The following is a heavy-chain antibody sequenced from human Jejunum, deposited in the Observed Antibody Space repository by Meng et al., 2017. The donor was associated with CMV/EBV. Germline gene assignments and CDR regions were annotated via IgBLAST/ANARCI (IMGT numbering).Heavy chain of an antibody. D-gene: IGHD2-21*01. J-gene: IGHJ4*02. CDR1: RLTFSNYE. CDR3: AREERNCGGDCYLY. V-gene: IGHV3-48*03. Sequence: SRLTFSNYEMNWVRQAPGKGLEWISYISISGSTIYYADSLKGRFTISRDNAKNSVYLQMYSLTDEDTALYYCAREERNCGGDCYLYWGQGTLVTVSS. CDR2: ISISGSTI.